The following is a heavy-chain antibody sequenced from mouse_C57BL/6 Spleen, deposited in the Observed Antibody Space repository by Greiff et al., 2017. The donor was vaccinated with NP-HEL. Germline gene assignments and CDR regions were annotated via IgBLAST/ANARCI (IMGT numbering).Heavy chain of an antibody. CDR1: GFTFSSYA. V-gene: IGHV5-4*03. CDR2: ISDGGSYT. CDR3: ARADLDY. Sequence: EVKLVESGGGLVKPGGSLKLSCAASGFTFSSYAMSWVRQTPEKRLEWVATISDGGSYTYYPDNVKGRFTISRDNAKNNLYLQMSHLKSEDTAMYYCARADLDYWGQGTTLTVSS. J-gene: IGHJ2*01.